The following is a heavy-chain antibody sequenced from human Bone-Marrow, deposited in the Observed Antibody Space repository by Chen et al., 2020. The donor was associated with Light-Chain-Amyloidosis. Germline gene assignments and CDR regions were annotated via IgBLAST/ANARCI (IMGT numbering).Heavy chain of an antibody. V-gene: IGHV4-30-4*01. CDR1: GGSIRSGDYY. Sequence: QVQLQESGPGLVKPSQTLSLTCTVSGGSIRSGDYYWSWLRQPPGKGLQWIGYIYHSGSINHNPSLNSRVTMSVDTSRNQFSLKLTSVTAADTAVYYCAREVAGNYNFYMDVWGKGTTVIVSS. CDR2: IYHSGSI. J-gene: IGHJ6*03. CDR3: AREVAGNYNFYMDV.